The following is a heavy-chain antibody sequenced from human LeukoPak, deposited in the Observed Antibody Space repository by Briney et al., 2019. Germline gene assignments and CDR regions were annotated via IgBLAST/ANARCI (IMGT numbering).Heavy chain of an antibody. CDR1: GFTFSSYG. Sequence: GGSLRLSCAASGFTFSSYGMHWVRQAPGKGLEWVSSISSSSSYIYYADSVKGRFTISRDNAKNSLYLQMNSLRAEDTAVYYCARVGDTYYFDYWGQGTLVTVSS. D-gene: IGHD2-21*01. CDR3: ARVGDTYYFDY. J-gene: IGHJ4*02. CDR2: ISSSSSYI. V-gene: IGHV3-21*01.